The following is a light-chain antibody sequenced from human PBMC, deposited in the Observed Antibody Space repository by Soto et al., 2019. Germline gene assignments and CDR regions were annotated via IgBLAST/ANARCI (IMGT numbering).Light chain of an antibody. V-gene: IGKV4-1*01. CDR2: WAS. Sequence: DIVMTQYPDSLAVSLGERAAINCKSSQTVLYSSNNKNYLAWYQQKPGQPPKLLIYWASTRESGVPVRFSGSGSATDFTLTISSLQAEDVSVYYYQQYYDSSYTFGQGTKLEIK. J-gene: IGKJ2*01. CDR1: QTVLYSSNNKNY. CDR3: QQYYDSSYT.